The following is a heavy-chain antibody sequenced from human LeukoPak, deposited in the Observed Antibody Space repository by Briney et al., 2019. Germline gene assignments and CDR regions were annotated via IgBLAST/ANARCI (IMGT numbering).Heavy chain of an antibody. D-gene: IGHD2-15*01. CDR2: INPNSGGT. J-gene: IGHJ4*02. CDR1: GYTFTGYY. Sequence: ASVKVSCKASGYTFTGYYMHWVRQAPGQGVEWMGWINPNSGGTNYAQKFQGRVTMTRDTSISTAYMELSRLRSDDTAVYYCARAASIVVVVAATPSTHWGQGTLVTVSS. CDR3: ARAASIVVVVAATPSTH. V-gene: IGHV1-2*02.